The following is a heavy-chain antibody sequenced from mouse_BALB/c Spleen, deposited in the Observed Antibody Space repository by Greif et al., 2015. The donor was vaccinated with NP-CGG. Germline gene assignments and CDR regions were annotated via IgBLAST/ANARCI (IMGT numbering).Heavy chain of an antibody. CDR3: ARDQDSSGYGVFAY. CDR1: GFTFSSYG. Sequence: EVKLMESGGGLVQPGGSLKLSCAASGFTFSSYGMSWVRQTPDKRLELVATINSNGGSTYYPDSVKGRFTISRDNAENTLYLQMSSLKSEDTAMYYCARDQDSSGYGVFAYWGQGTLVTVSA. D-gene: IGHD3-2*01. V-gene: IGHV5-6-3*01. J-gene: IGHJ3*01. CDR2: INSNGGST.